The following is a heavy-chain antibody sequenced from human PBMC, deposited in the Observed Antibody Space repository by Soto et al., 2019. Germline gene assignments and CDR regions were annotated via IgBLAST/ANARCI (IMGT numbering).Heavy chain of an antibody. V-gene: IGHV4-31*03. CDR2: IYYTGST. Sequence: QVQLQESGPGLVKPSQTLSLTCTVSGGSISSGGYYWSWIRQYPGKGLEWIGYIYYTGSTYYNPSLKSRVTLSIDTSKNQFSLKLSSVTAADTAVYYCAGDRDYYDILTGRSTHFDYWGQGTLVTVSS. CDR1: GGSISSGGYY. D-gene: IGHD3-9*01. CDR3: AGDRDYYDILTGRSTHFDY. J-gene: IGHJ4*02.